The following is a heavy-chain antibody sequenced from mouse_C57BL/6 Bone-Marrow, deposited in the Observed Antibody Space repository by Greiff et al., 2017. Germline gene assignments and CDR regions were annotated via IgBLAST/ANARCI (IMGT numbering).Heavy chain of an antibody. CDR2: FYPGRGSL. Sequence: QVQLQQSGAELVQPGASVKLSCKASGYTFTEYTIHWVKQRSGPGLEWIGWFYPGRGSLTYHEKFKDKATLTADPSSSTASMALRRLTSGDSAVYVCARHEEVDDNGSSYPVAYWGQGTLVTVAA. CDR3: ARHEEVDDNGSSYPVAY. D-gene: IGHD1-1*01. CDR1: GYTFTEYT. J-gene: IGHJ3*01. V-gene: IGHV1-62-2*01.